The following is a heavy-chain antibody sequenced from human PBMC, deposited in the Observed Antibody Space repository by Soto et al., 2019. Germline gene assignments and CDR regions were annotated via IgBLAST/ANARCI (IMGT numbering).Heavy chain of an antibody. D-gene: IGHD3-9*01. CDR1: GGSFSDYY. V-gene: IGHV4-34*01. CDR2: INHSGST. Sequence: SETLSLTCAVYGGSFSDYYWSWIRRPPGKGLEWIGEINHSGSTNYNPSLKSRLTISVDTSKNHFSLKLRSVTAADTVVYYCASTRAVYYDILTGSVYYYYGMDVWGQGTTVTVSS. CDR3: ASTRAVYYDILTGSVYYYYGMDV. J-gene: IGHJ6*02.